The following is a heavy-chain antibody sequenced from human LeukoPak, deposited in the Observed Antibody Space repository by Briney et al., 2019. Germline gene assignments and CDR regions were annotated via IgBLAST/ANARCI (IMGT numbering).Heavy chain of an antibody. Sequence: GGPLRLSCAASGFTFSSYSMNWVRQAPGKGLEWVSSISSSSSYIYYADSVKGRFTISRDNAKNSLYLQMNSLRAEDTAVYYCARVGYSYGAFDYWGQGTLVTVSS. V-gene: IGHV3-21*01. CDR3: ARVGYSYGAFDY. CDR1: GFTFSSYS. D-gene: IGHD5-18*01. J-gene: IGHJ4*02. CDR2: ISSSSSYI.